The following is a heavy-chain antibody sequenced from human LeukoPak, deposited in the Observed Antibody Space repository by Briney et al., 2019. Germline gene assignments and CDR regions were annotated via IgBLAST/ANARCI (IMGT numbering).Heavy chain of an antibody. Sequence: MTSETLSLTCTVSGGSISSGGYYWSWIRQHPGKGLEWIGYIYYSGSTYYNPSLKSRVTISVDTSKSQFSLKLSSVTAGDTAVYYCASLPRVTKHFQHWGQGTLVTVSS. D-gene: IGHD4-17*01. CDR1: GGSISSGGYY. CDR2: IYYSGST. CDR3: ASLPRVTKHFQH. V-gene: IGHV4-31*03. J-gene: IGHJ1*01.